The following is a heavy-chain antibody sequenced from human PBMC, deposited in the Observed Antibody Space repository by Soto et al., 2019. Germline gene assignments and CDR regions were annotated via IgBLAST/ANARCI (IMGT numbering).Heavy chain of an antibody. Sequence: GGSLRLSCAASGFTFSSYWMHWVRQAPGKGQVWVSRINSDGSSTSYADSVKGRFTISRDNAKNTLYLQMNSLRAEDTAVYYCARTLRTPYHYNSTDVPGKATT. V-gene: IGHV3-74*01. CDR3: ARTLRTPYHYNSTDV. J-gene: IGHJ6*03. CDR1: GFTFSSYW. CDR2: INSDGSST.